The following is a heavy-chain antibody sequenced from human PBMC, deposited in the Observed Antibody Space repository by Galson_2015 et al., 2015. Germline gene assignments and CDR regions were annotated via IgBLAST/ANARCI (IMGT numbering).Heavy chain of an antibody. V-gene: IGHV4-4*02. J-gene: IGHJ4*02. D-gene: IGHD3-16*02. Sequence: SETLSLTCTVSGGSITNSNWWSWVRQPPGKGLEWIGEIYHSGSTKYNVSLKSRVTISVDKSRDQFSLKLSSVTAADTAVYYCARALGLHLGQLSFWDWGQGTLVTVSS. CDR1: GGSITNSNW. CDR3: ARALGLHLGQLSFWD. CDR2: IYHSGST.